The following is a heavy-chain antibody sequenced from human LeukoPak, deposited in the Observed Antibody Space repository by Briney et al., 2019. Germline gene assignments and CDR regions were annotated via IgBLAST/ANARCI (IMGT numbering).Heavy chain of an antibody. J-gene: IGHJ6*02. D-gene: IGHD7-27*01. CDR3: AKGLGLAHYYFYGMDV. V-gene: IGHV3-23*01. CDR1: GFTFSNFA. CDR2: IGGGDGSI. Sequence: GGSLRLSCAASGFTFSNFAVNWVRQAPGKGLEWVSVIGGGDGSIYYADSVKGRFTISRDNSKNTLYLQMTSLRAEDAAIYYCAKGLGLAHYYFYGMDVWGQGTTVTVSS.